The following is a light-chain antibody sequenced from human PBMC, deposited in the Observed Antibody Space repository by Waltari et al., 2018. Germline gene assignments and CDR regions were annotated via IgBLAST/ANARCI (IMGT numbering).Light chain of an antibody. Sequence: DIAMTQSPDSLAVSLGVRATINCKSGQNLLYSSNNKNYLAWYQQKPGQPPKLLVYWASTRESGVPDRFSGSGSGTDFTLSISNLQAEDVAIYYCQQYYTAPQTFGQGTKVEI. CDR1: QNLLYSSNNKNY. CDR2: WAS. CDR3: QQYYTAPQT. V-gene: IGKV4-1*01. J-gene: IGKJ1*01.